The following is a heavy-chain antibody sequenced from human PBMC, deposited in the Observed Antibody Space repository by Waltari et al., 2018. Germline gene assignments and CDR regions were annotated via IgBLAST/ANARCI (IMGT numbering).Heavy chain of an antibody. V-gene: IGHV1-2*02. CDR3: ARSVPRGTVDY. D-gene: IGHD1-7*01. CDR1: GYTFTDYY. Sequence: QVQLVQSGTEVKKPGASVKVSCKASGYTFTDYYIHWVRQAPGQGLEYMGWINPDSGGTNYAQKFHGRVTMTRDTSITTAYLELSSLRSDDTAPYFCARSVPRGTVDYWGQGALVTVSP. J-gene: IGHJ4*02. CDR2: INPDSGGT.